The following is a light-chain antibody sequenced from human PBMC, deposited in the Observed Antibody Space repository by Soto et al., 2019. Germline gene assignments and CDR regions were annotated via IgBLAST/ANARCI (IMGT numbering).Light chain of an antibody. V-gene: IGLV1-44*01. J-gene: IGLJ3*02. CDR1: SSNIGSKT. CDR3: ASWDDSLNGWV. Sequence: QSVLTQPPSASGTPGQRVTISCSGSSSNIGSKTVNWYQNLPGTAPKLLIYSNNQRPSGVPDRFSGSKSGTSASLAISGLQSEDEADYYCASWDDSLNGWVFGGGTKLTVL. CDR2: SNN.